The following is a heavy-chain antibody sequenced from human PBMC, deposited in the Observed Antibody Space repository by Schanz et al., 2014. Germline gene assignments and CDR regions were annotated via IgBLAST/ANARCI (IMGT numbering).Heavy chain of an antibody. CDR3: AKDATHVDIVRVPTAIDY. J-gene: IGHJ4*02. CDR1: GFTFSDYY. D-gene: IGHD2-2*01. CDR2: ISSSSSYI. V-gene: IGHV3-11*06. Sequence: QVQLVESGGGLVKPGGSLRLSCAASGFTFSDYYMSWIRQAPGKGLEWVSYISSSSSYIYYADSVKGRFTISRDNAKNSLYLQMNTLRAEDTAEYYCAKDATHVDIVRVPTAIDYWGQGTLVAVSS.